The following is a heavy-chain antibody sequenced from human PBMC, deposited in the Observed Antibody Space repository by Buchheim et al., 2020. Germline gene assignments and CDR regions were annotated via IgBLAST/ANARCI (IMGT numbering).Heavy chain of an antibody. D-gene: IGHD2-15*01. CDR1: GFTVSSNY. CDR2: IYSGGST. Sequence: EVQLVESGGGLVQPGGSLRLSCAASGFTVSSNYMSWVRQAPGKGLEWVSVIYSGGSTYYTDSVKGRFTISRDNSKNTLDLQMNSLRAEDTAVYYCARDRYCSGGSCYSYYGMDVWGQGTT. CDR3: ARDRYCSGGSCYSYYGMDV. V-gene: IGHV3-66*02. J-gene: IGHJ6*02.